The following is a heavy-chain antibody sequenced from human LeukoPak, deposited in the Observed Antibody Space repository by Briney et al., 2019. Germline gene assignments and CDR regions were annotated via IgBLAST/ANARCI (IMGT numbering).Heavy chain of an antibody. CDR1: GFPLSSYS. CDR3: VRVKGSYFDY. V-gene: IGHV3-48*01. D-gene: IGHD2-15*01. CDR2: ISSSGSAI. Sequence: GGSLRLSCAASGFPLSSYSINWVRQAPGKGLEWVSYISSSGSAIYYVDSVKGRFTVSRDNVKKSLFLQMNSPRAEDTAVYYCVRVKGSYFDYWGQGALVTVSS. J-gene: IGHJ4*02.